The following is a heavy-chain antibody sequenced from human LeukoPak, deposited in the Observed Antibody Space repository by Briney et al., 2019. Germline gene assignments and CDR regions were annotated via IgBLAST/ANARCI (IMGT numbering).Heavy chain of an antibody. D-gene: IGHD2-21*02. J-gene: IGHJ4*02. CDR1: GFTFSVYA. V-gene: IGHV3-64D*06. Sequence: GGSLRLSCSASGFTFSVYAIHWVRQAPGKGLEYVSTIISNGGSTYYADSVKGRFTISRDNSKNTVPLQMSGLRAEDTALYYCVKDGLAFCGGDCYSYFDYWGQGTLVTVSS. CDR3: VKDGLAFCGGDCYSYFDY. CDR2: IISNGGST.